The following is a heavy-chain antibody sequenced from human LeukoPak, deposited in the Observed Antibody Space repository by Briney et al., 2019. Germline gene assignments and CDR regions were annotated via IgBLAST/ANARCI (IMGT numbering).Heavy chain of an antibody. CDR1: GFTFSSYS. V-gene: IGHV3-21*01. CDR3: AREQSMVAQPPETYYYYMDV. Sequence: GGSLRLSCAASGFTFSSYSMNWVRQAPGKGLEWVSPINSSSSYIYYADSVKGRFTISRDNAKNSLYLQMNSLRAEDTAVYYCAREQSMVAQPPETYYYYMDVWGKGTTVTVSS. D-gene: IGHD3-10*01. J-gene: IGHJ6*03. CDR2: INSSSSYI.